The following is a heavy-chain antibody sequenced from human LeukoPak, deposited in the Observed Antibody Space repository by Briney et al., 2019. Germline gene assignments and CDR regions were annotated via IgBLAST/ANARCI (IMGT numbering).Heavy chain of an antibody. V-gene: IGHV3-74*01. CDR3: VRAHYGFYDY. D-gene: IGHD3-16*01. CDR1: GFTFSSYW. J-gene: IGHJ4*02. Sequence: PGGSLRLSCAASGFTFSSYWMHWVRRAPGKGLVWVSRINSDGSSTDYADSVKGRCTISRDNAKNTLYLQMNSLRAEDTAVYYCVRAHYGFYDYWGQGTLVTVSS. CDR2: INSDGSST.